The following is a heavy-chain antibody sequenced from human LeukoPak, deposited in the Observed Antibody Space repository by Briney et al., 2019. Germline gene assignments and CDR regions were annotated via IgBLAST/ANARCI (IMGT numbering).Heavy chain of an antibody. D-gene: IGHD4-17*01. CDR3: ASVTTSSSHY. J-gene: IGHJ4*02. Sequence: SETLYLTCIVSGGSISSSSYYWGWIRQPPGKGLEWIGSIYYSGSTYYNPSLKSRVTISVDTSKDQFSLKLDSVTAADTAVYYCASVTTSSSHYWGRGTLVTVSS. CDR1: GGSISSSSYY. V-gene: IGHV4-39*01. CDR2: IYYSGST.